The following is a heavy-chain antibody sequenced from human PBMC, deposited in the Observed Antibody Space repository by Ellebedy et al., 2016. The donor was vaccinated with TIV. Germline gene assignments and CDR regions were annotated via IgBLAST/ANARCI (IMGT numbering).Heavy chain of an antibody. CDR2: ISSSSSYI. D-gene: IGHD2/OR15-2a*01. CDR3: AKGSRTVNSSTRN. CDR1: GFTFSSYS. Sequence: GGSLRLSXAASGFTFSSYSMNWVRQAPGKGLEWVSSISSSSSYIYYADSVKGRFTISRDNSKNTLYLQMNSLRAEDTAVYYCAKGSRTVNSSTRNWGQGTLVTVSS. V-gene: IGHV3-21*04. J-gene: IGHJ4*02.